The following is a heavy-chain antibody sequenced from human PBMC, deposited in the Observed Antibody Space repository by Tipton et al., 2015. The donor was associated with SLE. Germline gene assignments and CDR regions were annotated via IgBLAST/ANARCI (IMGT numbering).Heavy chain of an antibody. J-gene: IGHJ6*03. V-gene: IGHV4-34*01. CDR1: GGSFSGYY. Sequence: TLSLTCAVYGGSFSGYYWSWIRQPPGKGLEWIGEINHSGSTNYNPSLKSRVAMSVDSSKSQFSLKLSSVTAADTAVYYCARDLRSGGYYYYYYMDVWGKGTTVTVSS. CDR3: ARDLRSGGYYYYYYMDV. D-gene: IGHD1-14*01. CDR2: INHSGST.